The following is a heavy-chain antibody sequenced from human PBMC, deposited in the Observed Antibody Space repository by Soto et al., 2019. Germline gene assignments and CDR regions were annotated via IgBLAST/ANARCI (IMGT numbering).Heavy chain of an antibody. D-gene: IGHD3-10*01. CDR1: RFTFGSFA. V-gene: IGHV3-48*01. CDR2: IGSSSVTI. Sequence: GGSLRLSCAASRFTFGSFAMNWVRQAPGKGLEWISCIGSSSVTIFHADSVKGRFTISRDSAKNSLYLQMNSLRVEDTAVYYCAITMVWGAISDYYYGIDVWGQGTTVTVSS. CDR3: AITMVWGAISDYYYGIDV. J-gene: IGHJ6*02.